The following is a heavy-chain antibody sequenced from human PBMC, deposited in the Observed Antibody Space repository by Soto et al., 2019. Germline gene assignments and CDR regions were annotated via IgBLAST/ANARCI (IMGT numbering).Heavy chain of an antibody. CDR2: ISTSSNDI. CDR3: VRDALGAALSDWFDP. Sequence: GGSLRLSCAASGFTFSIYSMNWVRQAPGKGLEWVSSISTSSNDIYYADLVKGRFTISRDNAKNSLYLQMNSLRIEDTAVYYCVRDALGAALSDWFDPWGQGPLVTVSS. CDR1: GFTFSIYS. J-gene: IGHJ5*02. D-gene: IGHD3-16*02. V-gene: IGHV3-21*01.